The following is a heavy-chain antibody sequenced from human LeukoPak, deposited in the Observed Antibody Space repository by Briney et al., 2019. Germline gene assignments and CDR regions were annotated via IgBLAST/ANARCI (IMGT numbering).Heavy chain of an antibody. CDR3: AKDRSSGWYRAIDY. Sequence: GGSLRPSCAASGFTFSSYGMHWVRQAPGKGLEWVAVISYDGSNKYYADSVKGRFTISRDNSKNTLYLQMNSLRAEDTAVYYCAKDRSSGWYRAIDYWGQGTLVTVSS. CDR2: ISYDGSNK. J-gene: IGHJ4*02. D-gene: IGHD6-19*01. V-gene: IGHV3-30*18. CDR1: GFTFSSYG.